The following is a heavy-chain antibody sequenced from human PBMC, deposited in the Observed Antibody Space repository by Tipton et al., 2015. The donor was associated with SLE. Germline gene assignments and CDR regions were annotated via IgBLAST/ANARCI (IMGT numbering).Heavy chain of an antibody. CDR2: IYTSGST. Sequence: TLSLTCTVSGGSISSGSYFWSWIRQPAGKGLEYIGRIYTSGSTSYNPSLKSRVTISVDTSKNQFSLKLSSVTAADTAVYFCAGELTGYSYWGQGTLVTVSS. CDR1: GGSISSGSYF. J-gene: IGHJ4*02. V-gene: IGHV4-61*02. CDR3: AGELTGYSY. D-gene: IGHD3-9*01.